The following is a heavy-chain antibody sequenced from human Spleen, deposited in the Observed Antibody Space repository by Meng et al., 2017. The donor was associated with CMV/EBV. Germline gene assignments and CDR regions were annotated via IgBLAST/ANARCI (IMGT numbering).Heavy chain of an antibody. V-gene: IGHV1-8*01. Sequence: ASVKVSCKASGYTFTNYDINWVRQATGQGLEWMGWMNPNSGNTGYAQKFQGRVSMTRYTSITTAYMELSSLTSEYPAVYFCARGPLRAPRPYFFDSWGQGTVVTVSS. CDR2: MNPNSGNT. CDR1: GYTFTNYD. J-gene: IGHJ4*02. CDR3: ARGPLRAPRPYFFDS.